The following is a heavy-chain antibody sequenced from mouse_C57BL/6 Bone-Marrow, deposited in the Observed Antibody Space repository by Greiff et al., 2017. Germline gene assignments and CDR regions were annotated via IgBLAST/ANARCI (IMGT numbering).Heavy chain of an antibody. CDR2: IFTGGGT. D-gene: IGHD2-3*01. V-gene: IGHV2-9-1*01. J-gene: IGHJ3*01. CDR3: ARIRSDGFSLAY. Sequence: VKLMESGPGLVAPSQSLPLTCTVSGSSFPLSSLIFFLHPPLHFLYFLGVIFTGGGTNYNSALKSRLSISKDNSKSQVFLKMNSLQTDDTARYYCARIRSDGFSLAYWGQGTLVTVSA. CDR1: GSSFPLSS.